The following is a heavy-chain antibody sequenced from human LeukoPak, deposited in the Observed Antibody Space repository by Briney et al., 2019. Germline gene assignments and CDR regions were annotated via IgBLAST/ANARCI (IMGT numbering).Heavy chain of an antibody. CDR2: ISGSGGRT. V-gene: IGHV3-23*01. CDR1: GFTFSSYA. CDR3: AKLTYYYDSSGPFDY. D-gene: IGHD3-22*01. J-gene: IGHJ4*02. Sequence: PGGSLRLSCAASGFTFSSYAMSWVRQAPGKGLEWVSAISGSGGRTYYADSVKGRFTISRDNSKNTLYLQMNSLRAEDTAVYYCAKLTYYYDSSGPFDYWGQGTLVTVSS.